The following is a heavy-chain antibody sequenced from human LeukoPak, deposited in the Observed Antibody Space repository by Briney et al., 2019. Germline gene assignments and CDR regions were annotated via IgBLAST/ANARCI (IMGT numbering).Heavy chain of an antibody. D-gene: IGHD6-19*01. CDR3: ARPAGSGSGWSGADY. CDR1: GFTFSSYT. Sequence: GGSLRLSCSASGFTFSSYTKNWVRQAPGKGLEWVSSISTSSTYIYYADSVKGRFTISRDNAKNSLFLQMNSLRAEDTAVYYCARPAGSGSGWSGADYWGQGTLVTVSS. J-gene: IGHJ4*02. CDR2: ISTSSTYI. V-gene: IGHV3-21*01.